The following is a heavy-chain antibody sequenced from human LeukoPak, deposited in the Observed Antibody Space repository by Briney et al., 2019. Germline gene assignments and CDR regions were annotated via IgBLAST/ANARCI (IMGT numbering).Heavy chain of an antibody. CDR1: GFTFSSYA. J-gene: IGHJ4*02. V-gene: IGHV3-23*01. Sequence: GGSPRLSCAASGFTFSSYAMSWVRQAPGKGLEWVSSVGSSGGSTYYADSVKGRFTISRDNSKNTLYLQMNSLRAEDTAVYYCAKVRGNVAAGPTDYWGQGTLVTVSS. CDR2: VGSSGGST. CDR3: AKVRGNVAAGPTDY. D-gene: IGHD6-13*01.